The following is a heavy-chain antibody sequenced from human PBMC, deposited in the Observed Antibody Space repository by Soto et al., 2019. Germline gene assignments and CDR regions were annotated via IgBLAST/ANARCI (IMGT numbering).Heavy chain of an antibody. Sequence: LQMPSVTYGVVGGSSISLGCSRIWKRQPPGKGLEWIGYIYHSGSTNYNPSLKSRVTISVDTSKNQFSLKLSSVTAADTAVYYCARAPRGNYGYPSYFDYWGQGTLVTVSS. J-gene: IGHJ4*02. V-gene: IGHV4-61*08. CDR3: ARAPRGNYGYPSYFDY. CDR2: IYHSGST. CDR1: GGSSISLGCS. D-gene: IGHD3-10*01.